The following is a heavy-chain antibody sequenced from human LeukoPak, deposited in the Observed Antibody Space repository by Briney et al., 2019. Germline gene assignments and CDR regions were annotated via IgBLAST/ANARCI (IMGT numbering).Heavy chain of an antibody. CDR3: ARDLDSSSWYRGFDY. CDR2: INWNGGST. Sequence: PGGSLRLSCAASGFTFDDYGINWVRHAPGKGLEWVSGINWNGGSTGYADSVKGRFTISRDNAKNSLYLQMNSLRVEDTAVYYCARDLDSSSWYRGFDYWGQGTLVTVSS. J-gene: IGHJ4*02. CDR1: GFTFDDYG. V-gene: IGHV3-20*04. D-gene: IGHD6-13*01.